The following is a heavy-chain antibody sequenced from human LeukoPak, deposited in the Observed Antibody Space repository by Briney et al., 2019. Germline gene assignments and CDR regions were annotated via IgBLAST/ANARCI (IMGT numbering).Heavy chain of an antibody. V-gene: IGHV3-64*01. J-gene: IGHJ4*02. Sequence: GGSLRLSCAASGFTFSSYAMHSVRQAPGKGLEYVSAISSNGGSTYYANSVKGRFTISRDNSKNTLYLQMGSLRAEDMAVYYCARSITIFGVVTSSLDYWGQGTLVTVSS. CDR1: GFTFSSYA. CDR3: ARSITIFGVVTSSLDY. D-gene: IGHD3-3*01. CDR2: ISSNGGST.